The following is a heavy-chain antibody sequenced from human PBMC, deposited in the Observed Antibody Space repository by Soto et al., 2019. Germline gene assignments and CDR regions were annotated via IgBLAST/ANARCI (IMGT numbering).Heavy chain of an antibody. V-gene: IGHV3-30*18. CDR1: GFTFSSYG. D-gene: IGHD3-10*01. J-gene: IGHJ5*02. CDR2: ISYDGSNK. CDR3: AKDQWDGSGSLNWFDP. Sequence: GGSLRLSCAASGFTFSSYGMHWVRQAPGKGLEWVAVISYDGSNKYYADSVKGRFTISSNNSKNTLYLQMNSLRAEDTAVYYCAKDQWDGSGSLNWFDPWGQGTLVTVSS.